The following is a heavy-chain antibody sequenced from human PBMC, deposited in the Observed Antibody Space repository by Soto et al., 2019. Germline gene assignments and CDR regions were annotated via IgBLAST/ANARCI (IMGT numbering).Heavy chain of an antibody. CDR1: GGSFSGYY. D-gene: IGHD4-17*01. Sequence: SETLSLTCAVYGGSFSGYYWNWIRHPPGQGLEWVGEINHSGTTNYNPSLKRRVSMSVYTYKNQFSLKLSSVTAADTSVYYCGRGPYGDPFDDWGQGTMVTVSS. J-gene: IGHJ4*02. V-gene: IGHV4-34*01. CDR3: GRGPYGDPFDD. CDR2: INHSGTT.